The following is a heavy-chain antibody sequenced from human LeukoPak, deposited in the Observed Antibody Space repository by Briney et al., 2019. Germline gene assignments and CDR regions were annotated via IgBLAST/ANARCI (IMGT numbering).Heavy chain of an antibody. V-gene: IGHV3-33*01. CDR3: ARDPRCSSTSCYGVDYFDY. Sequence: PGRSLRLSCAASGFTFSNYGMHWVRQAPGKGLEWVAVIWYDGSNKYYADSVKGRFTISRDNSKNTLYLQMNSLRAEDTAVYYCARDPRCSSTSCYGVDYFDYWGQGTLVTVSS. D-gene: IGHD2-2*01. CDR2: IWYDGSNK. J-gene: IGHJ4*02. CDR1: GFTFSNYG.